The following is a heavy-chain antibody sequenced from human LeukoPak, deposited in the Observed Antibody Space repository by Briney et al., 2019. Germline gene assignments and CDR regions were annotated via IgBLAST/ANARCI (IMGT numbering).Heavy chain of an antibody. CDR1: GYTFASYG. CDR2: ISAYNGNT. J-gene: IGHJ4*02. V-gene: IGHV1-18*01. D-gene: IGHD4-23*01. Sequence: ASVKVSCKASGYTFASYGISWVRQAPGQGLEWMGWISAYNGNTDYAQKVQGRVTMTTDTSTSTAHMELRSLTSDDTAVYYCARRDTGNSLYFDYWGQGTLVTVSS. CDR3: ARRDTGNSLYFDY.